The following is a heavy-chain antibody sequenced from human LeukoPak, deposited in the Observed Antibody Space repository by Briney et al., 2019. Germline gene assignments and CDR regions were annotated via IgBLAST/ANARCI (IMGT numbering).Heavy chain of an antibody. J-gene: IGHJ4*02. Sequence: SETLSLTCGVSGGSIDITNYWSWVRQAPGKGLEWIGEISHSGTTNYNPSLRSRVTMFLDRANNQFSLSLTSVTAADSAVYYCTRENRPYCPFAYWGQGVLVTVSS. CDR2: ISHSGTT. V-gene: IGHV4-4*02. D-gene: IGHD1-26*01. CDR1: GGSIDITNY. CDR3: TRENRPYCPFAY.